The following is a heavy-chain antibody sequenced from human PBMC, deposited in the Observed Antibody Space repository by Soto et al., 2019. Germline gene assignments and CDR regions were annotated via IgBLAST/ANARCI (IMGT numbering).Heavy chain of an antibody. CDR2: IIPIFGTA. V-gene: IGHV1-69*06. J-gene: IGHJ5*02. Sequence: QVQLVQSGAEVKKPGSSVKVSCKASGGTFSSYAISWVRQAPGQGLEWMGGIIPIFGTANYAQKFQGRVTINADKSTSTAYMELRSLRSEDTAVYYCARDSTYYYGYREDYWFDPWGQGTLVTVSS. CDR1: GGTFSSYA. D-gene: IGHD3-10*01. CDR3: ARDSTYYYGYREDYWFDP.